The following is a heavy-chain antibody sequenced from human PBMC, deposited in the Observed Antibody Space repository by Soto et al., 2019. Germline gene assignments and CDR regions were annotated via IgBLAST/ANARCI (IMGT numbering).Heavy chain of an antibody. CDR2: IIPLFGTP. CDR3: ASGGPYFHYPDF. Sequence: QVQLVQSGAEVKRPGSSVKVSCKVSGGTFSSYAISWVRQAHGQRLEWMGGIIPLFGTPNYAQKFQGRVTITADGATSTVYMELSTLRSEDTAVYYCASGGPYFHYPDFWGQGTLVTVSS. J-gene: IGHJ4*02. V-gene: IGHV1-69*01. D-gene: IGHD1-26*01. CDR1: GGTFSSYA.